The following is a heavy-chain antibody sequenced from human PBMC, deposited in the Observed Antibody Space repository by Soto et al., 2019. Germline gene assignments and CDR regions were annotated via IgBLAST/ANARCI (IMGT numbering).Heavy chain of an antibody. J-gene: IGHJ6*02. CDR1: GFTFSSYG. CDR2: IWYDGSNK. D-gene: IGHD6-19*01. Sequence: QVQLVESGGGVVQPGRSLRLSCAASGFTFSSYGMHWVRQAPGKGLEWVAVIWYDGSNKYYADSVKGRFTISRDNSKNTLYLHMNSLRGEDTAVYYCARDILAVAVAMDVWGQGTTVTVSS. CDR3: ARDILAVAVAMDV. V-gene: IGHV3-33*01.